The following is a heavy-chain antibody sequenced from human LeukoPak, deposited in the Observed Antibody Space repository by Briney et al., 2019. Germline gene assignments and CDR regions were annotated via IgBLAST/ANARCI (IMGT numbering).Heavy chain of an antibody. Sequence: GGSPRLSCAASGFTFSSYVMSWVRQAPGKGLEWVSAISGSGGSTYYADSVEGRFTISRDNSKNTLYLQMNSLRAEDTAVYYCAKDVNSASYYDSTGFDYWGQGTLVTVSS. D-gene: IGHD3-22*01. J-gene: IGHJ4*02. CDR3: AKDVNSASYYDSTGFDY. CDR2: ISGSGGST. V-gene: IGHV3-23*01. CDR1: GFTFSSYV.